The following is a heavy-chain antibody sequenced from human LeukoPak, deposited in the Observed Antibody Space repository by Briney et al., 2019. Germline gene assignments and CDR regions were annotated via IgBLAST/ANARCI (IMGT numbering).Heavy chain of an antibody. CDR3: ARVYSCDSPMGYMDV. CDR2: ISSSSSYI. D-gene: IGHD5-18*01. V-gene: IGHV3-21*01. Sequence: GGSLRLSCAASGYTFSSCSMNWVRQAPGKGLEWVSSISSSSSYIYYADSVKGRFTISRDNAKNSLYLQMNSLRAEDTAVYYCARVYSCDSPMGYMDVWGKGTTVTVSS. CDR1: GYTFSSCS. J-gene: IGHJ6*03.